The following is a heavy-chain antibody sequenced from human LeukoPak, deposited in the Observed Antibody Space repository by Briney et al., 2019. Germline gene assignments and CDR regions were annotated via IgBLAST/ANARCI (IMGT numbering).Heavy chain of an antibody. CDR1: GFTFSSYA. CDR3: AKGGEWQPDY. CDR2: ISYDGSNK. V-gene: IGHV3-30*04. J-gene: IGHJ4*02. Sequence: GGSLRLSCAVSGFTFSSYAMHWVRQAPGKGLEWVAVISYDGSNKYYADSVKGRFTISRDNSKNTLYLQMSSLRAEDTAVYYCAKGGEWQPDYWGQGTLVTVSS. D-gene: IGHD1-26*01.